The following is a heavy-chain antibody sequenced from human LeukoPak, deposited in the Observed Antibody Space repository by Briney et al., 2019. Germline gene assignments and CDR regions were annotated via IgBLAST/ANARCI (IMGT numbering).Heavy chain of an antibody. Sequence: SGTLFLTCTVSGGSISSFYWSWIRQPPGKGLEWIGYVYYSGITNYNPSLKSRVSMSVDTSKNQFSLKLSSVTAADTAVYYCARNYYGSASYYRTGFDPWGQGTLVTVSS. CDR2: VYYSGIT. J-gene: IGHJ5*02. D-gene: IGHD3-10*01. CDR1: GGSISSFY. V-gene: IGHV4-59*01. CDR3: ARNYYGSASYYRTGFDP.